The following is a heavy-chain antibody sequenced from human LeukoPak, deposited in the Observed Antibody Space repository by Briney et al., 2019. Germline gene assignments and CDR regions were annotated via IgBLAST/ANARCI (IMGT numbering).Heavy chain of an antibody. Sequence: GSSVKVSCKASGGTFSSYAISWVRQAPGQGLEWMGGIIPIFGTANYAQKFQGRVTITTDESTSTAYMEPSSLRSEDTAVYYCVCGKERPALGVVPFYWGQGTLVTVSS. CDR1: GGTFSSYA. J-gene: IGHJ4*02. CDR2: IIPIFGTA. D-gene: IGHD3-3*01. V-gene: IGHV1-69*05. CDR3: VCGKERPALGVVPFY.